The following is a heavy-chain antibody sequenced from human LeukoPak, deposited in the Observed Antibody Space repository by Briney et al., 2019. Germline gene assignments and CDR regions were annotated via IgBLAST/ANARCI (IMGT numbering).Heavy chain of an antibody. J-gene: IGHJ4*02. CDR3: AKAGVITMIVVVTPYFDY. D-gene: IGHD3-22*01. CDR2: ISGSGGST. CDR1: GFTFSSYA. V-gene: IGHV3-23*01. Sequence: GGSLRLSCAASGFTFSSYAMSWVRQAPGKGLEWVSAISGSGGSTYYADSVKGRFTISRDNSKNTLYLQMNSLRAEDTAVYYCAKAGVITMIVVVTPYFDYWGQGTLVTVSS.